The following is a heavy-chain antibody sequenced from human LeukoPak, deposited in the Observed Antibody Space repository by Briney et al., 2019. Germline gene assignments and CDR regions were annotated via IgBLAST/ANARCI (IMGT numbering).Heavy chain of an antibody. Sequence: ASVKVSCKASGYTFTSYVLHWVRQAPGQRLEWMGWIYAGDDDAKYSQKFQGRVTITRDTSATTAYMELSSLRSEDTAVYYCARGDCSGGSCYYDYYYGLDVWGQGTTVTVSS. CDR3: ARGDCSGGSCYYDYYYGLDV. V-gene: IGHV1-3*01. CDR2: IYAGDDDA. D-gene: IGHD2-15*01. J-gene: IGHJ6*02. CDR1: GYTFTSYV.